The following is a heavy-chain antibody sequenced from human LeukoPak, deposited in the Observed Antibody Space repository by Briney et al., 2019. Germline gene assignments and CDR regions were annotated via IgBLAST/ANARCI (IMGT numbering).Heavy chain of an antibody. CDR1: GGSISSYY. CDR3: ARDPGSSGWLDYYYGMDV. D-gene: IGHD6-19*01. CDR2: IYYSGST. V-gene: IGHV4-59*01. J-gene: IGHJ6*02. Sequence: SETLSLTCTVSGGSISSYYWSWIRQPPGKGLEWIGYIYYSGSTNYNPSLKSRVTISVDTSKNQFSLKLSPVTAADTAVYYCARDPGSSGWLDYYYGMDVWGQGTRSPSP.